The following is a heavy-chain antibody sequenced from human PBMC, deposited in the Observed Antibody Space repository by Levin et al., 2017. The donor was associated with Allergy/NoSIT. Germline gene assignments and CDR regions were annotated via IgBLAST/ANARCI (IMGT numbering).Heavy chain of an antibody. CDR1: FSPFPFSS. CDR3: ARMLTGTWEWFDP. J-gene: IGHJ5*02. Sequence: ISCLSSFSPFPFSSLHWVRQAPGQGLEWMGWINPDSGDTKCAQTFQDRVTIPLYPSISTAYMEVTRLRFEDTAIYFCARMLTGTWEWFDPWGQGTLVTVSS. V-gene: IGHV1-2*02. D-gene: IGHD1-7*01. CDR2: INPDSGDT.